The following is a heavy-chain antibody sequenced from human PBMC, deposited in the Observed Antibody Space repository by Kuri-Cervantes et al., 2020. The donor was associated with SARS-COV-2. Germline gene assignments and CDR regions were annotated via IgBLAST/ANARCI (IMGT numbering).Heavy chain of an antibody. CDR3: ASLGGTSWHDY. V-gene: IGHV3-7*01. D-gene: IGHD2-2*01. Sequence: GESLKISCAASGFTFSSYWMSWVRQAPGKGLEWAANIKEDGSEKYYVDSVKGRFTISRDNAKNSLYLQMNSLRAEDTAVYYCASLGGTSWHDYWGQGTLVTVSS. CDR1: GFTFSSYW. J-gene: IGHJ4*02. CDR2: IKEDGSEK.